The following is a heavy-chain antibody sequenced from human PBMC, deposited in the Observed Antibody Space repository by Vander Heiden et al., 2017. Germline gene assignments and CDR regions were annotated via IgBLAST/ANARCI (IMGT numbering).Heavy chain of an antibody. CDR3: ASGRHATGWGC. CDR2: TYYRSKWYI. J-gene: IGHJ4*02. V-gene: IGHV6-1*01. Sequence: QVQLQQSGPGLVKPSQTLSPTCPISGDSVSSDSGAWNWIRQSPSRGLEWLGRTYYRSKWYIEYAVSVKGRITINADTSRNQFSLQLDSVTPEDTALYYCASGRHATGWGCWGQGTLVTVSS. CDR1: GDSVSSDSGA. D-gene: IGHD6-19*01.